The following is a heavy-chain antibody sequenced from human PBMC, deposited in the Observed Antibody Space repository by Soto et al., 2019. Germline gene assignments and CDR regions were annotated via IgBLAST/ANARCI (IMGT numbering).Heavy chain of an antibody. CDR2: IYHSGST. V-gene: IGHV4-34*01. D-gene: IGHD4-4*01. CDR3: AREKTTVTSWWFDP. J-gene: IGHJ5*02. CDR1: GGSFSGYY. Sequence: PSETLSLTCAVYGGSFSGYYWSWIRQPPGKGLEWIGEIYHSGSTNYNPSLKSRVTISVDTSKNQFSLKLSSVTAADTAVYYCAREKTTVTSWWFDPWGQGTLVTVSS.